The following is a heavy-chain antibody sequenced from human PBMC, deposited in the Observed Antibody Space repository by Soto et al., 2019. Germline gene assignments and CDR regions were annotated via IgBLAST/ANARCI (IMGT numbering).Heavy chain of an antibody. Sequence: QVQLQESGPGLVKPSQTLSLTCTVSGGSISSGGYYWSWIRQHPGKGLEWIGYIYYSGSTYYNPSLKSRVTISADTSKNQFSLKLSSVTAADTAVYYCARDWGQQLVLGDAFDIWGQGTMVTVSS. D-gene: IGHD6-13*01. V-gene: IGHV4-31*03. CDR3: ARDWGQQLVLGDAFDI. CDR2: IYYSGST. CDR1: GGSISSGGYY. J-gene: IGHJ3*02.